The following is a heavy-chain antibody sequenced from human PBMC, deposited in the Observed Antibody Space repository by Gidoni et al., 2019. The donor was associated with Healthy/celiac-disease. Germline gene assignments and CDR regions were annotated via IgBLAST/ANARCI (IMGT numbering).Heavy chain of an antibody. CDR2: IYHSGST. CDR1: GYSISSGYY. V-gene: IGHV4-38-2*01. Sequence: QVQLQESGPGLVQPSETMSLTCAVSGYSISSGYYWGWIRQPPGKGLEWIGSIYHSGSTYYNPSLKSRVTISVDTSKNQFSLKLSSVTAADTAVYYCASEFVERERELLSPYWYFDLWGRGTLVTVSS. D-gene: IGHD1-26*01. J-gene: IGHJ2*01. CDR3: ASEFVERERELLSPYWYFDL.